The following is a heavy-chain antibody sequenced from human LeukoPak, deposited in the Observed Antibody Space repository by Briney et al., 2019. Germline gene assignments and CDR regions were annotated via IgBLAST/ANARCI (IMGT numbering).Heavy chain of an antibody. CDR1: GYTFTGYY. V-gene: IGHV1-18*04. J-gene: IGHJ5*02. CDR2: ISAYNGNT. Sequence: ASVKVSCKASGYTFTGYYMHWVRQAPGQGLEWMGWISAYNGNTNYAQKLQGRVTMTTDTSTSTAYMELRSLRSDDTAVYYCARDLPLVVTAIRWFDPWGQGTLVTVSS. D-gene: IGHD2-21*02. CDR3: ARDLPLVVTAIRWFDP.